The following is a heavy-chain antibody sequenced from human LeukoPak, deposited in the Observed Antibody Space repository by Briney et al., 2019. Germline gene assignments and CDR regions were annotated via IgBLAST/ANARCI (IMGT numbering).Heavy chain of an antibody. J-gene: IGHJ5*02. V-gene: IGHV4-59*08. Sequence: MASETLSLTCTVFGASIRAHYWSWIRQPPGKGLEWIAYIYNSENSKYNPSLKSRVTISVDTSENQVSLRLSSVTAADTAVYYCAGLSRYCSGGSCYGENWFDPWGQGTLVTVSS. CDR1: GASIRAHY. D-gene: IGHD2-15*01. CDR3: AGLSRYCSGGSCYGENWFDP. CDR2: IYNSENS.